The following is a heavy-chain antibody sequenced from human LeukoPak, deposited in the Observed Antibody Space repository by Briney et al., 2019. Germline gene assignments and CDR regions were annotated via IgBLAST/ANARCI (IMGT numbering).Heavy chain of an antibody. J-gene: IGHJ4*02. CDR2: ISSTSSAI. D-gene: IGHD3-16*01. Sequence: PGGFLRLSCTASGFTFRDYSMNWVRQAPGKGLEWLSYISSTSSAIYYADSLKGRFTISRDNAKNSLYLQMDSLRDEDTAVYYCARVIGSYGNSAYWGRGTLVTVSS. V-gene: IGHV3-48*02. CDR3: ARVIGSYGNSAY. CDR1: GFTFRDYS.